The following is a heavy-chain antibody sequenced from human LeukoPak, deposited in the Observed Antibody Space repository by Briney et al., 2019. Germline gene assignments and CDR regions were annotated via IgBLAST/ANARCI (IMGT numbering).Heavy chain of an antibody. V-gene: IGHV3-48*03. CDR2: ISSSDSTI. CDR3: ARVRSGIDM. D-gene: IGHD3-10*01. Sequence: GGSLRLSCAASGFTFSSYEMNWVRQAPGKGLEWVSYISSSDSTIYYADSVKGRFTISRDNAKNSLYLQMNSLRAEDTGLYYCARVRSGIDMWGQGTMVTVAS. J-gene: IGHJ3*02. CDR1: GFTFSSYE.